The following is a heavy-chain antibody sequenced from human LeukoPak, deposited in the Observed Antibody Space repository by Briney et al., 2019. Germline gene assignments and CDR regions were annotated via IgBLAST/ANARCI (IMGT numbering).Heavy chain of an antibody. Sequence: PSETLSLTCAVYGGSFSGYYWSWIRQPPGKGLEWIGEINHSGSTNYNPSLKSRVTISVDTSKNQFSLKLSPVTAADTAVYYCARRYCSGGSCYFDYWGQGTLVTVSS. CDR3: ARRYCSGGSCYFDY. J-gene: IGHJ4*02. D-gene: IGHD2-15*01. CDR2: INHSGST. CDR1: GGSFSGYY. V-gene: IGHV4-34*01.